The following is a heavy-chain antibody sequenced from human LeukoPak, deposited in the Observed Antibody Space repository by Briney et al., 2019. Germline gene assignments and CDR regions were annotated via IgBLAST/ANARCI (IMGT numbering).Heavy chain of an antibody. D-gene: IGHD6-13*01. CDR2: ISGSGGST. CDR3: AKNWVASSWCNWFDP. V-gene: IGHV3-23*01. J-gene: IGHJ5*02. CDR1: GFTFSSYA. Sequence: PGGSLRLSCAASGFTFSSYAMSWVRQAPGKGLEWVSDISGSGGSTYYADSVKGRFTISRDNAKNTLYLQMNSLRAEDTAVYYCAKNWVASSWCNWFDPWGQGTLVTVSS.